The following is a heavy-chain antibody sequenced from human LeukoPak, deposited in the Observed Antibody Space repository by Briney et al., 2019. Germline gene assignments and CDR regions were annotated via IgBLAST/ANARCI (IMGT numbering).Heavy chain of an antibody. J-gene: IGHJ6*02. CDR2: MNAGNGNT. V-gene: IGHV1-3*01. CDR3: ARDWIVVANHYYYYGMDV. Sequence: GASVKVSCKASGYTFTSYAMHWVRQAPGQRLEWMGWMNAGNGNTKYSQKFQGRVTITRDTSASTAYMELSSLRSEDTAVYYCARDWIVVANHYYYYGMDVWGHGTTVTVSS. D-gene: IGHD3-22*01. CDR1: GYTFTSYA.